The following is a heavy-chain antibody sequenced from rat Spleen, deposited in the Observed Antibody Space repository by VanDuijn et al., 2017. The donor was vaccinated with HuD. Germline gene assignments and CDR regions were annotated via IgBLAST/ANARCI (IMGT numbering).Heavy chain of an antibody. J-gene: IGHJ3*01. V-gene: IGHV5-19*01. CDR2: ITNTGGSTTE. CDR3: AALRLFAY. CDR1: GFTFSNYG. Sequence: EVQLVESGGGLVQPGRSLKLSCAASGFTFSNYGMHWIRQAPTKGLEWVATITNTGGSTTEYNPSVKGRFTITRYNTQNMLYLQLNTLRAEDPATYYCAALRLFAYWGQGTLVTVSS.